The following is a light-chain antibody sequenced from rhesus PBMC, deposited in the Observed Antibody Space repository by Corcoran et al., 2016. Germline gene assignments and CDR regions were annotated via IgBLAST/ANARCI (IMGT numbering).Light chain of an antibody. J-gene: IGKJ1*01. CDR2: SAS. V-gene: IGKV1-46*01. CDR3: QKYYSDPRT. Sequence: DIQMTQSPSSLSASVGDSVTITCRASQRFSSSLAWYQQKPGKAPKLLIYSASRLQSGVPSGFSGSKSGKVFTLTISSLQPEDIASYYCQKYYSDPRTFGQGTKVEIK. CDR1: QRFSSS.